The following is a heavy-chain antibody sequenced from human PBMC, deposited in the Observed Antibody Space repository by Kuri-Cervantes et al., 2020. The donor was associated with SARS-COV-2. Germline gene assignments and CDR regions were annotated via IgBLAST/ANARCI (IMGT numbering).Heavy chain of an antibody. CDR2: ISSSSYI. CDR1: GFTFSSYS. Sequence: GESLKISCAASGFTFSSYSMNWVRQAPGKGLEWVSSISSSSYIYYADSVKGRFTISRDNSKNTLYLQMNSLRAEDTAVYYCARDRADYYYYYGMDVWGQGTTVTVSS. J-gene: IGHJ6*02. V-gene: IGHV3-21*01. D-gene: IGHD3-10*01. CDR3: ARDRADYYYYYGMDV.